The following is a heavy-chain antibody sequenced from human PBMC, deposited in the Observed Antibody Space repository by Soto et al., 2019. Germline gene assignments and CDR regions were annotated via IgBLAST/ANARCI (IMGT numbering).Heavy chain of an antibody. D-gene: IGHD6-13*01. V-gene: IGHV3-23*01. J-gene: IGHJ4*02. CDR3: AKDAEGGDSSSNDY. Sequence: GGSLRLSCAASGFTFSSYAMSWVRQAPGKGLEWVSAISGSGGSTYYADSVKGRFTISRDNSKNTLYLQMNSLRADDTAVYYCAKDAEGGDSSSNDYWGQGTLVTVSS. CDR2: ISGSGGST. CDR1: GFTFSSYA.